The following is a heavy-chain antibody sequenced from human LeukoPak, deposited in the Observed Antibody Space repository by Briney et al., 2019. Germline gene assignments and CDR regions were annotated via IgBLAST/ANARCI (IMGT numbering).Heavy chain of an antibody. J-gene: IGHJ5*02. D-gene: IGHD5-18*01. CDR2: ISSSGSTI. CDR3: ARETPRNKTWIQLWSRNWFDP. V-gene: IGHV3-48*03. Sequence: PGGSLRLSCAASGFTFSSYEMNWVRQAPGKGLKWVSYISSSGSTIYYADSVKGRFTISRDNAKNSLYLQMNSLRAEDTAVYYCARETPRNKTWIQLWSRNWFDPWGQGTLVTVSS. CDR1: GFTFSSYE.